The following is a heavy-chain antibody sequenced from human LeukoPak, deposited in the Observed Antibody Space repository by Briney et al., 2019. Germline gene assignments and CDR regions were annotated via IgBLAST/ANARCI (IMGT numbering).Heavy chain of an antibody. CDR3: AGYDTYYYDSSGISPFDY. Sequence: GGSLRLSCVASGFTFSSYAMSWVRQAPGKGLEWVSAISGSGGSTYYADSVKGRFTISRDNSKNTLYLQMNSLRAEDTAVYYCAGYDTYYYDSSGISPFDYWGQGTLVTVSS. V-gene: IGHV3-23*01. CDR1: GFTFSSYA. D-gene: IGHD3-22*01. CDR2: ISGSGGST. J-gene: IGHJ4*02.